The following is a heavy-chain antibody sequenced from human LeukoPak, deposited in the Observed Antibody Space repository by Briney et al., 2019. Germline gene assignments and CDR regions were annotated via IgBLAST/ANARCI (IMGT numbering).Heavy chain of an antibody. D-gene: IGHD6-13*01. CDR3: AKDHDGEQQLVPTAFDI. J-gene: IGHJ3*02. V-gene: IGHV3-23*01. Sequence: GGTLRLSCVVSGFTFSSYAMSWVRQAPGKGLEWVSGISGSGRSTYYTDSVKGRVTISRDNSRDTLYLEMNSLRAEDTAVYYCAKDHDGEQQLVPTAFDIWGQGTVVTVS. CDR1: GFTFSSYA. CDR2: ISGSGRST.